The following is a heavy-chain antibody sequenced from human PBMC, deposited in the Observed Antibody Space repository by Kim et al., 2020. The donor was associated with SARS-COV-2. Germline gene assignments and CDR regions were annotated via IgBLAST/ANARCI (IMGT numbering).Heavy chain of an antibody. V-gene: IGHV1-2*02. CDR2: NPNRGGT. Sequence: NPNRGGTNYAQKFQGRVTMTSDTSISTAYMELSRLRADDTAVYYCARSWDVWGQGTTVTVSS. CDR3: ARSWDV. J-gene: IGHJ6*02.